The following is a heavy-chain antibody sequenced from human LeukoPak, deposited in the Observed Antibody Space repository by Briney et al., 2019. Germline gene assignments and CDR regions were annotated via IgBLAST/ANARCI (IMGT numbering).Heavy chain of an antibody. CDR2: IYYSGST. Sequence: SETLSLTCTVSGGSICSGDYYWSWIRQPPGKGLEWIGYIYYSGSTYYNPSLKSRVTISVDTSKNQFSLKLSSVTAADTAVYYCARSDSSGNEDAFDIWGQGTMVTVSS. CDR1: GGSICSGDYY. J-gene: IGHJ3*02. V-gene: IGHV4-30-4*01. D-gene: IGHD3-22*01. CDR3: ARSDSSGNEDAFDI.